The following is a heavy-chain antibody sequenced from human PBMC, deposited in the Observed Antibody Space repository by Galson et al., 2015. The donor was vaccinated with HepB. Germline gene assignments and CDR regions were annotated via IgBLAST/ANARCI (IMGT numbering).Heavy chain of an antibody. J-gene: IGHJ6*02. D-gene: IGHD2-8*01. Sequence: SLRLSCAASGFTFRDFYMSWVRQAPGKGLEYISYISSGGTITFYADSVKGRFTVSRDNAKKSVHLQVNRLTGDDTAVYYCARHVEYCSNGTCYFGKDVWGQGTTVTVSS. CDR2: ISSGGTIT. CDR3: ARHVEYCSNGTCYFGKDV. V-gene: IGHV3-11*01. CDR1: GFTFRDFY.